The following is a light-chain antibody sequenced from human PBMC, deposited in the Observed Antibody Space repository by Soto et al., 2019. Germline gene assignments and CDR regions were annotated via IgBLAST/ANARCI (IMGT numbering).Light chain of an antibody. CDR2: SND. CDR3: AASDDSRSARVL. J-gene: IGLJ2*01. CDR1: TSNIGSNY. Sequence: QSVLTQPPSASGTPGQRVTISCSGSTSNIGSNYVSWYQRLPGTAPKLLIYSNDQRPSGVPDRFSGTKSGTSASLAISGLRSEDEADYYCAASDDSRSARVLFGGGTKLTVL. V-gene: IGLV1-47*02.